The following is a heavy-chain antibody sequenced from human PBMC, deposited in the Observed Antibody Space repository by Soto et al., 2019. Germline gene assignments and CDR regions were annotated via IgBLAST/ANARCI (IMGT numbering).Heavy chain of an antibody. D-gene: IGHD2-21*02. J-gene: IGHJ4*02. CDR2: IYYSGRT. V-gene: IGHV4-39*01. CDR1: GESISSSSYY. CDR3: ARQRTTVVTQAYFDH. Sequence: KPSETLSLTCIVSGESISSSSYYWFCIRQPPGKGLEWIGSIYYSGRTYYNPSFKSRVTISIDTSKNQFSLKLSSVTATDTAVYYCARQRTTVVTQAYFDHWGQGALVTVSS.